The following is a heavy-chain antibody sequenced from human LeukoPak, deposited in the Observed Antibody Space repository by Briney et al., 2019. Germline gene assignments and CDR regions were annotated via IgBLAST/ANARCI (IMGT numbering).Heavy chain of an antibody. CDR2: IYYSGST. CDR3: ARYCSSTSCSGDFDY. J-gene: IGHJ4*02. Sequence: PSETLSLTCTVSGGSISSYYWIWIRQPPGKGLEWIGYIYYSGSTNYNPSLKSRVTISVDTSKNQFSLKLSSVTAADTAVYYCARYCSSTSCSGDFDYWGQGTLVTVSS. D-gene: IGHD2-2*01. CDR1: GGSISSYY. V-gene: IGHV4-59*08.